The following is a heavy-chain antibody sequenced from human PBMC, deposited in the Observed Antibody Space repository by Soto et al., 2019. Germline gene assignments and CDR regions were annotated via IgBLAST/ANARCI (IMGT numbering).Heavy chain of an antibody. CDR1: GYTFTGYY. D-gene: IGHD3-10*01. J-gene: IGHJ4*02. CDR3: ARSTTDRVLLWFGELLRYFDY. CDR2: INPNSGGT. V-gene: IGHV1-2*04. Sequence: QVQLVQSGAEVKKPGASVKVSCKASGYTFTGYYMHWVRQAPGQGLEWMGWINPNSGGTNYAQKFQGWGTMTRDTSISTAYMELSRLRSDDTAVYYCARSTTDRVLLWFGELLRYFDYWGQGTLVTVSS.